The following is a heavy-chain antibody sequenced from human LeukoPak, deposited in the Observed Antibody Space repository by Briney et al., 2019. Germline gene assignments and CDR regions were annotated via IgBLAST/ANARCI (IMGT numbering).Heavy chain of an antibody. J-gene: IGHJ4*02. CDR1: GYTFNNHY. CDR3: ATFGKYLYYFDY. D-gene: IGHD2-2*01. CDR2: INPSGGST. Sequence: ASVTVSCKASGYTFNNHYMYWVRQAPGQGLEWMGVINPSGGSTSYAQKFQGRVTMTRDTSTRTVYMEVNSLRSEDTAVYYCATFGKYLYYFDYWGQGTLVTVSS. V-gene: IGHV1-46*02.